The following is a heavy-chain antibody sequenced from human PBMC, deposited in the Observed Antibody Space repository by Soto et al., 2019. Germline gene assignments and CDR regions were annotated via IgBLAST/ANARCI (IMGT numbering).Heavy chain of an antibody. V-gene: IGHV1-18*01. D-gene: IGHD5-18*01. J-gene: IGHJ6*02. CDR2: ISAYNGNT. CDR3: AREGYSYGYFYPGMDV. Sequence: ASVKVSCKASGYTFTSYGISWVRQAPGQGLEWMGWISAYNGNTNYAQKLQGRVTMTTDTSTSTAYMELRSLRSDDTAVYYCAREGYSYGYFYPGMDVWGQGTTFNVSS. CDR1: GYTFTSYG.